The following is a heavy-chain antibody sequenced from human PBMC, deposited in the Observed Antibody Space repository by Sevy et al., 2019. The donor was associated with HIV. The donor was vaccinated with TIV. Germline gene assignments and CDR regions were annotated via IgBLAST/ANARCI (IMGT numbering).Heavy chain of an antibody. CDR2: IYYSGST. CDR1: GGSISSYY. V-gene: IGHV4-59*01. CDR3: AREGGYCSSTSCYRWFDP. Sequence: SETLSLTCTVSGGSISSYYWSWIRQPPGKGLEWIGYIYYSGSTNYNPSLKSRVTISVDTSKNQFSLKLSSMTAADTAVYYCAREGGYCSSTSCYRWFDPWGQGTLVTVSS. D-gene: IGHD2-2*01. J-gene: IGHJ5*02.